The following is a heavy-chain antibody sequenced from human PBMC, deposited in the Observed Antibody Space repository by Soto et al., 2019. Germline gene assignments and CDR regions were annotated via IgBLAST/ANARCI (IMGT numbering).Heavy chain of an antibody. CDR3: ARETVAVAAPFDL. CDR2: IYSGNNT. V-gene: IGHV3-66*01. Sequence: GGSLRLSCAASGFRVSSYSMSWVRQAPGKGLEWVSTIYSGNNTHYAESVKGRFTISRDTSKNTLNLQMNSLRAEDTAVYYCARETVAVAAPFDLWGRAILVTVSS. J-gene: IGHJ2*01. D-gene: IGHD6-19*01. CDR1: GFRVSSYS.